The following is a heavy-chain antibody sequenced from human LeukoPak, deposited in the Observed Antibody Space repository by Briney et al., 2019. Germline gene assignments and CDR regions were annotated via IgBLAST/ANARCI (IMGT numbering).Heavy chain of an antibody. Sequence: TGGSLRLSCAASGFTFSDAWMSWIRQAPGKGLEWVSYISSSGSTIYYADSVKGRFTISRDNAKNSLYLQMNSLRAEDTAVYYCARDTVSGYFYYYMDVWGKGTTVTVSS. CDR3: ARDTVSGYFYYYMDV. CDR1: GFTFSDAW. D-gene: IGHD6-25*01. J-gene: IGHJ6*03. V-gene: IGHV3-11*04. CDR2: ISSSGSTI.